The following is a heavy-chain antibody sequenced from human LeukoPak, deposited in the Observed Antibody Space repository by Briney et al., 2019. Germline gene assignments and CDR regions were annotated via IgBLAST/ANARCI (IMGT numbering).Heavy chain of an antibody. J-gene: IGHJ4*02. Sequence: PGGSLRISCAVSGLTFSGSCMEWVRQDPGKGLEWVASINPDGNKKYSADSVKGRFTISRDNAENPLYLQMNSLSVEDTAFYYCARDLAYSRLDYWGQGMLVTVSS. CDR3: ARDLAYSRLDY. CDR2: INPDGNKK. V-gene: IGHV3-7*01. D-gene: IGHD5-18*01. CDR1: GLTFSGSC.